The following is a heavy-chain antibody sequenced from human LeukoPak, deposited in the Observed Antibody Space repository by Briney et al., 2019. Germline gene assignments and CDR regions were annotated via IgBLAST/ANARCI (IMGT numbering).Heavy chain of an antibody. Sequence: SVKVSCKASGGTFSSYAISWVRQAPGQGLEWMGGIIPIFGTANYAQKFQGRVTITADESTSTAYMELSSLRSEDTAVYYCARVERKDYDFWSGYMTDHYYYGMDVWGQGTTVTVSS. CDR3: ARVERKDYDFWSGYMTDHYYYGMDV. D-gene: IGHD3-3*01. J-gene: IGHJ6*02. CDR2: IIPIFGTA. V-gene: IGHV1-69*13. CDR1: GGTFSSYA.